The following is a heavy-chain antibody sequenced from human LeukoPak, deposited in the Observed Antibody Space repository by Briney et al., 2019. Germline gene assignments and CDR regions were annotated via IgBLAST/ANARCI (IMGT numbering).Heavy chain of an antibody. Sequence: GGSLRLSCAASGFTVSSNYMSWVRQAPGKGLEWVSVIYSGGSTYYADSVKGRFTISRDSSKNTLYLQMNSLRAEDTAVYYCARGPHCSSTSCPITVDYWGQGTLVTVSS. CDR3: ARGPHCSSTSCPITVDY. J-gene: IGHJ4*02. CDR1: GFTVSSNY. V-gene: IGHV3-53*01. CDR2: IYSGGST. D-gene: IGHD2-2*01.